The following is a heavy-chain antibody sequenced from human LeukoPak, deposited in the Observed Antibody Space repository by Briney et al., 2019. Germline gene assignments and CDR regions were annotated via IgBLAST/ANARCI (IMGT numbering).Heavy chain of an antibody. Sequence: GGSLRLSCAASGFTFSRSWMTWVRQAPGKGLEWAANIKQDGSEKNYVDSVKGRFTISRDNAKNSLYLQMNSLRAEDTAMYYCARDYAYNAFDYWGQGTLLTVSS. CDR2: IKQDGSEK. J-gene: IGHJ4*02. D-gene: IGHD5-24*01. V-gene: IGHV3-7*05. CDR1: GFTFSRSW. CDR3: ARDYAYNAFDY.